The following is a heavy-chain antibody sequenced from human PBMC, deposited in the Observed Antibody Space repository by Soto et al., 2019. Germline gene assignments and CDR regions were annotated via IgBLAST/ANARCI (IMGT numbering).Heavy chain of an antibody. CDR1: GGSVNNANYF. CDR2: IYYSGST. CDR3: ARDADYGGSRGGMDV. V-gene: IGHV4-31*03. J-gene: IGHJ6*02. Sequence: QVRLEESGPGLVKPSETLSLICSVSGGSVNNANYFWNWIRHHPENGLEWIGYIYYSGSTRYNPSFKTRATLSIDTSNKHFALRLNSVTVADTAVYFCARDADYGGSRGGMDVWGRGTTVTVSS. D-gene: IGHD4-17*01.